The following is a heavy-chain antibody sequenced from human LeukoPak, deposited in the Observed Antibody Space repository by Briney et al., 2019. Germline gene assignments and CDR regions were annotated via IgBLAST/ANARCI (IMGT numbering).Heavy chain of an antibody. V-gene: IGHV1-18*01. J-gene: IGHJ4*02. CDR1: GYTFTSYG. Sequence: ASVKVPCKASGYTFTSYGISWVRQAPGQGLEGMGWISAYNGNTNYAQKLQGRVTMTTDTATSTAYLELRSLRSDDTAVYYCARDLIAVAGFDYWGQGTLVTVSS. D-gene: IGHD6-19*01. CDR3: ARDLIAVAGFDY. CDR2: ISAYNGNT.